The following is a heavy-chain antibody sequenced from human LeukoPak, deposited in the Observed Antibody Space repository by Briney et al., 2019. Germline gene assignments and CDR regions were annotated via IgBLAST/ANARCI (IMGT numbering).Heavy chain of an antibody. CDR1: GGSISSYY. CDR2: IYYSGST. J-gene: IGHJ4*02. V-gene: IGHV4-59*01. CDR3: ARSAYYYDSSGYPTSYYFDY. D-gene: IGHD3-22*01. Sequence: SETPSLTCTVSGGSISSYYWSWIRQPPGKGLEWIGYIYYSGSTNYNPSLKSRVTISVDTSKNQFSLKLSSVTAADTAVYYCARSAYYYDSSGYPTSYYFDYWGQGTLVTVSS.